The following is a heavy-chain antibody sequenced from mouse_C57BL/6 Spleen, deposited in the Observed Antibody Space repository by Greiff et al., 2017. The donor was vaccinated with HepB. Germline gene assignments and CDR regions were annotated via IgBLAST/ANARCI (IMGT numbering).Heavy chain of an antibody. V-gene: IGHV1-66*01. CDR2: IYPGSGNT. Sequence: QVQLKQSGPELVKPGASVKISCKASGYSFTSYYIHWVKQRPGQGLEWIGWIYPGSGNTKYNEKFKGKATLTADTSSSTAYMQLSSLTSEDSAVYYCARSDGNYGGFDYWGQGTTLTVSS. CDR1: GYSFTSYY. D-gene: IGHD2-1*01. CDR3: ARSDGNYGGFDY. J-gene: IGHJ2*01.